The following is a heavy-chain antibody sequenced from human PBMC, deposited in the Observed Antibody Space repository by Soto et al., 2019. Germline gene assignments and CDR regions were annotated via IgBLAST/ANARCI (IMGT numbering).Heavy chain of an antibody. CDR3: TRGTKGPGHYGPRSQGWFDP. D-gene: IGHD3-10*01. CDR2: IIPVTETP. V-gene: IGHV1-69*06. Sequence: QVQLVQSGAEVKKSGSSVKVSCKASGGTFISHAINWVRQAPGQGLEWMGVIIPVTETPNYAQKFQGRVTITADKSPTTVYMELISLTSEDTAVYYCTRGTKGPGHYGPRSQGWFDPWGQGTPVTVSS. J-gene: IGHJ5*02. CDR1: GGTFISHA.